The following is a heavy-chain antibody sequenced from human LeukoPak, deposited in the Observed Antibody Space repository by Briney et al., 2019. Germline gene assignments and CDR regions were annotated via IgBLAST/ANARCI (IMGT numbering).Heavy chain of an antibody. CDR3: ARWNHYYGSGSYAFDI. CDR1: GFTFSSYW. Sequence: PGGSLRLSCAASGFTFSSYWMSWVRQAPGKGLEWVSSISSSSSYIYYADSVKGRFTISRDNAKNSLYLQMNSLRAEDTAVYYCARWNHYYGSGSYAFDIWGQGTMVTVSS. V-gene: IGHV3-21*01. D-gene: IGHD3-10*01. CDR2: ISSSSSYI. J-gene: IGHJ3*02.